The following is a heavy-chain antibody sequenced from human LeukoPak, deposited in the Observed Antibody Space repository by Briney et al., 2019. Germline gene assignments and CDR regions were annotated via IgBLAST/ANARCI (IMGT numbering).Heavy chain of an antibody. Sequence: PLGSLRHSCAAPRFIFSASRMHWVRHGPGKGLLRVSHIIGDVSSTNYADSVKGRLTISRDNAKNTLYLKLNSLRAEDSGVYYCTRSGDGDFDYWGQGTLVTVSS. CDR2: IIGDVSST. V-gene: IGHV3-74*01. J-gene: IGHJ4*02. CDR3: TRSGDGDFDY. D-gene: IGHD1-26*01. CDR1: RFIFSASR.